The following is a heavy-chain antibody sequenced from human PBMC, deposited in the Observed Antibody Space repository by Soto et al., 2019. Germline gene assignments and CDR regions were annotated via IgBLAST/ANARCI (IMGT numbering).Heavy chain of an antibody. CDR2: ISYDGSNK. V-gene: IGHV3-30-3*01. J-gene: IGHJ2*01. Sequence: QVQLVESGGGVVQPGRSLRLSCVAAGFTFSSYAMYWVRQAPGKGLEWVAVISYDGSNKYYADSVKGRFTISRNNSKNTLYVQMNSLRAEDTAVYYCAKGPIDRSGYDLYWYFDLWGRGALVTLSS. CDR3: AKGPIDRSGYDLYWYFDL. CDR1: GFTFSSYA. D-gene: IGHD3-3*01.